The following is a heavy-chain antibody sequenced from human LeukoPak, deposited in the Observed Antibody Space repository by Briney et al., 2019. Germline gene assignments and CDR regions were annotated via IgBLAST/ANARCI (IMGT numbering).Heavy chain of an antibody. J-gene: IGHJ3*02. D-gene: IGHD1-7*01. CDR1: GFTFSSYW. Sequence: GGSLRLSCAASGFTFSSYWMHCVRQTPGKGLVWVSRINSDGTSTTYADSVKGRFTISRDNAKNTLYLQMNSLRAEDTAVYYCARERYNWNYVYGAFDIWGQGTMVTVSS. CDR3: ARERYNWNYVYGAFDI. CDR2: INSDGTST. V-gene: IGHV3-74*01.